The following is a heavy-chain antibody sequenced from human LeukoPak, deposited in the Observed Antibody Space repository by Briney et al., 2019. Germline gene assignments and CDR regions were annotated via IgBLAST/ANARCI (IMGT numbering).Heavy chain of an antibody. CDR1: GGSISSSSYY. CDR2: IYYSGST. Sequence: PSETLSLTCTVSGGSISSSSYYWGWIRQPPGKGLEWIGSIYYSGSTYYNPSLKSRVTISVDTSKNQFSLKLSSVTAADTGVYYWARQDMTMVTTLDYWGQGTLVTVSS. J-gene: IGHJ4*02. D-gene: IGHD4-17*01. CDR3: ARQDMTMVTTLDY. V-gene: IGHV4-39*01.